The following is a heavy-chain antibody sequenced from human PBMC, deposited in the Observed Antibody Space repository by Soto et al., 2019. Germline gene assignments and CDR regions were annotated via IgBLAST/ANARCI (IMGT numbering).Heavy chain of an antibody. J-gene: IGHJ5*02. CDR2: ISGSGGST. Sequence: EVQLLESGGGLVQPGGSLRLSCAASGFTFSSYAMSWVRQAPGKGLEWVSAISGSGGSTYYADSVKGRFTISRDNSKNTLYLQMNSLRAEDTAVYYCATHVGLVMRPAYNWNYGWFDPWGQGTLVTVSS. D-gene: IGHD1-7*01. CDR1: GFTFSSYA. V-gene: IGHV3-23*01. CDR3: ATHVGLVMRPAYNWNYGWFDP.